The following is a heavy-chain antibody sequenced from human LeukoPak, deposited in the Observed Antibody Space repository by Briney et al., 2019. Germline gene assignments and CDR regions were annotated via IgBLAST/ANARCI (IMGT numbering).Heavy chain of an antibody. CDR3: ARRSTASWYSLDY. CDR2: ISYDGSNK. D-gene: IGHD6-13*01. J-gene: IGHJ4*02. CDR1: GFTFSSYG. V-gene: IGHV3-30*03. Sequence: PGRSLRLSCAASGFTFSSYGMHWVRQAPGKGLEWVAVISYDGSNKYYADSVKGRFTISRDNSKNTLYLQMNSLRAEDTAVYYCARRSTASWYSLDYWGQGTLVTVSS.